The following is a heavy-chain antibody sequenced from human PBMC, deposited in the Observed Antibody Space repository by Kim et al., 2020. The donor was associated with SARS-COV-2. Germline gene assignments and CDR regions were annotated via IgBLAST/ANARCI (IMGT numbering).Heavy chain of an antibody. D-gene: IGHD6-13*01. V-gene: IGHV4-59*01. J-gene: IGHJ4*02. Sequence: KSRGTISVDTSKNQFSLKLSSVTAADTAVYYCARVYSSSWYGTREFYFDYWGQGTLVTVSS. CDR3: ARVYSSSWYGTREFYFDY.